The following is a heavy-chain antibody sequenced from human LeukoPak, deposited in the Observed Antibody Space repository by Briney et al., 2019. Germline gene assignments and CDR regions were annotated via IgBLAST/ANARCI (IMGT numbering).Heavy chain of an antibody. CDR2: MNTNSGNP. Sequence: SVKVSCKAAGYTFTSYATDWVRQATGQGLEWMGWMNTNSGNPGYTQKFQGRVTITTNTSISTAYTDWRSLRSEDTAVYYCARGQYCSGGSCSVLFDYYYYYHMDVWGKGTTVTVSS. V-gene: IGHV1-8*03. J-gene: IGHJ6*03. CDR1: GYTFTSYA. CDR3: ARGQYCSGGSCSVLFDYYYYYHMDV. D-gene: IGHD2-15*01.